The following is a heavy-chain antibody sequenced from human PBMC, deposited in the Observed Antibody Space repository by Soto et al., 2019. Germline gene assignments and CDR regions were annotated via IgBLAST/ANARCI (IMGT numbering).Heavy chain of an antibody. CDR1: GYTFTSCT. Sequence: QVQLVQSGAEVRKPGASVKVSCKASGYTFTSCTLHWVRQAPGHRPEWMGWINDDNGDTKYSQNFQGRVTITRDTSASTVYLEVSSLRSEDTAVYFCARGSNAVVSGLGDFDYWGQGTLVTVSS. D-gene: IGHD3-22*01. V-gene: IGHV1-3*01. CDR2: INDDNGDT. CDR3: ARGSNAVVSGLGDFDY. J-gene: IGHJ4*02.